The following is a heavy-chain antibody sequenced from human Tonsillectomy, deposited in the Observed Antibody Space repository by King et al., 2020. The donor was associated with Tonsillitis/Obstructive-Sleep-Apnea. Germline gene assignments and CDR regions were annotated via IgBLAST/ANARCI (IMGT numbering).Heavy chain of an antibody. D-gene: IGHD6-19*01. Sequence: VQLVESGGDLVQPGGSLRLSCAASGFTFSSAAMSWVRQAPGRGLELVSSITRTGNTYYADSRKGPLTISRDNSKNPLYLQMNRLRAEDTALYYCAKEGRLTDYWGQGTLVTVSS. J-gene: IGHJ4*02. CDR1: GFTFSSAA. CDR3: AKEGRLTDY. CDR2: ITRTGNT. V-gene: IGHV3-23*04.